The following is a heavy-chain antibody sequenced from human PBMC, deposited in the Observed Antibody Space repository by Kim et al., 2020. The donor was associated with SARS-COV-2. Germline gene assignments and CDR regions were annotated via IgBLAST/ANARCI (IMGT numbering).Heavy chain of an antibody. J-gene: IGHJ6*02. CDR2: ISYDGSNK. CDR1: GFTFSSYA. Sequence: GGSLRLSCAASGFTFSSYAMHWVRQAPGKGLEWVAVISYDGSNKYYADSVKGRFTISRDNSKNTLYLQMNSLRAEDTAVYYCARDYYYGMDVWGQGTTVTVSS. CDR3: ARDYYYGMDV. V-gene: IGHV3-30-3*01.